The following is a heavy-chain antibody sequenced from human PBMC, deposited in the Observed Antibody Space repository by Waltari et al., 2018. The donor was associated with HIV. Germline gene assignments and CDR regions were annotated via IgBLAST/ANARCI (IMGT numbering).Heavy chain of an antibody. CDR1: GYTFLCYG. D-gene: IGHD1-26*01. Sequence: VHLVPSGAAMKKPGASLKFSSKPSGYTFLCYGFGWVGPDPGHGLEWMGWIRTYNANTNDAQSLQGRVTMTTETSTTTAYMELRSLTSDDTAVYYCARDGLRYSGTFYSDYWGQGTLVTVSS. CDR2: IRTYNANT. J-gene: IGHJ4*02. CDR3: ARDGLRYSGTFYSDY. V-gene: IGHV1-18*01.